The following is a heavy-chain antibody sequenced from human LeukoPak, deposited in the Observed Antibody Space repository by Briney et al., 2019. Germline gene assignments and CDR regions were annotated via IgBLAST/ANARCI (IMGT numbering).Heavy chain of an antibody. CDR1: GYTFITCY. CDR2: INPNSRST. V-gene: IGHV1-46*01. Sequence: ASVKVSCKASGYTFITCYMHWVRQAPGQGLEWMGIINPNSRSTLYAQKFQGRVTMTTDTSTITAYMELRSLRSDDTAVYYCARAPSGFTYGPGDHWGQGTLVTVSS. CDR3: ARAPSGFTYGPGDH. J-gene: IGHJ4*02. D-gene: IGHD5-18*01.